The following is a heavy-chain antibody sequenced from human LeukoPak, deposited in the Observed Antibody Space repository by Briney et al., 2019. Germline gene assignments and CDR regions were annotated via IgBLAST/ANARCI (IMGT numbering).Heavy chain of an antibody. V-gene: IGHV3-23*01. CDR3: AKAERVVPAAPTDY. D-gene: IGHD2-2*01. CDR2: ISGSGGST. Sequence: PGGYLRLSCAASGFTFSSYAMSWVRQAPGKGLEWVSAISGSGGSTYYADSVKGRFTISRDNSKNTLYLQMNSLRAEDTAVYYCAKAERVVPAAPTDYWGQGTLVTVSS. CDR1: GFTFSSYA. J-gene: IGHJ4*02.